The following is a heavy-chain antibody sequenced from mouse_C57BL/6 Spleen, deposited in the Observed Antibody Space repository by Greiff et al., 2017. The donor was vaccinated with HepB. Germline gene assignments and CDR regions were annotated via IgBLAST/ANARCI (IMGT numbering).Heavy chain of an antibody. CDR3: ARMRSSYGAMDY. D-gene: IGHD1-1*01. J-gene: IGHJ4*01. CDR1: GYTFTSYW. V-gene: IGHV1-53*01. CDR2: INPSNGGT. Sequence: QVQLQQSGPELVKPGASVKLSCKASGYTFTSYWMHWVKQRPGQGLEWIGNINPSNGGTNYNEKFKSKATVTVDKSSSTAYMQLSSLTSEDSAVYYCARMRSSYGAMDYWGQGTSVTVSS.